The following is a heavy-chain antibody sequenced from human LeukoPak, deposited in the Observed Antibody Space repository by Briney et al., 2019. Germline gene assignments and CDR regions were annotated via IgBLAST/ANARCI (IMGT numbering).Heavy chain of an antibody. V-gene: IGHV3-7*01. CDR1: GFTFSSYW. CDR2: IDQDEGEG. J-gene: IGHJ4*02. CDR3: ARDRGYPNFDY. Sequence: TGGSLRLSCAASGFTFSSYWMSWVRQAPGKGLEWVANIDQDEGEGNYVDSVKGRFTISRDNAQNSLYLQVNSLRAEDTAVYFCARDRGYPNFDYWGQGTLVTVSS. D-gene: IGHD3-10*01.